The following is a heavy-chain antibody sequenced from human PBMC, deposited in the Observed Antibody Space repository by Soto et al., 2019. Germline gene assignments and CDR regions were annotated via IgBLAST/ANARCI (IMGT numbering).Heavy chain of an antibody. CDR3: AKVGRRYNWNDAGYFDY. CDR1: GFTFSSYA. V-gene: IGHV3-23*01. D-gene: IGHD1-20*01. CDR2: IIGSGGST. J-gene: IGHJ4*02. Sequence: VVSLRLSYAASGFTFSSYAMSWVRQAPGKGLEWVSAIIGSGGSTYDAASVKGRFNIPSDNSKNTLYLQLNSLRAEDTAVYYSAKVGRRYNWNDAGYFDYWGQGTLVTVSS.